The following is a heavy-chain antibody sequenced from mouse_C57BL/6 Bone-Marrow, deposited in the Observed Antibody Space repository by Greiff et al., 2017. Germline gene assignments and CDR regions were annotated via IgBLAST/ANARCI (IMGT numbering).Heavy chain of an antibody. J-gene: IGHJ4*01. V-gene: IGHV14-4*01. Sequence: VQLKESGAELVRPGASVTLSCTASGFNIKDYYMHWVKQRPEQGLEWIGWFDPENGDTEYASKFQGKATLTADTSSNPAYLQLRSLTSEDTAVYYFTAHYYGSSYLYYAMDYWGQGTSVTVSS. CDR3: TAHYYGSSYLYYAMDY. CDR1: GFNIKDYY. CDR2: FDPENGDT. D-gene: IGHD1-1*01.